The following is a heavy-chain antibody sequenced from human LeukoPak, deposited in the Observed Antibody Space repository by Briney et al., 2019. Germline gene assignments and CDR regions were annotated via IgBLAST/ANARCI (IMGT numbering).Heavy chain of an antibody. CDR3: ARDGCCGGSGGCFDY. CDR2: IHYSGNT. J-gene: IGHJ4*02. V-gene: IGHV4-59*01. D-gene: IGHD3-16*01. Sequence: PSETLSLTCTVSGGSIGTYYWSWIRQPPGKGLEWVGYIHYSGNTMYNPSLKSRVTISVDTSKNQFSLKLSSMTAADTAVYYCARDGCCGGSGGCFDYWGQGAVVTVSP. CDR1: GGSIGTYY.